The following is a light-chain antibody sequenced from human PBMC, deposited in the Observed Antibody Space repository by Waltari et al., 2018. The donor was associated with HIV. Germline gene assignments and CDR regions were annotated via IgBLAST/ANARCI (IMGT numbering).Light chain of an antibody. J-gene: IGLJ1*01. CDR1: NSNIGSNT. V-gene: IGLV1-44*01. CDR2: TNN. CDR3: AVWDDILNVYV. Sequence: QSVLTQPPSASGTPGQRVTFSCSGSNSNIGSNTVNWYQQFPGAAPKLLIYTNNRRPSGVPDRFSGSKSGTSASLAISGLQSEDEADYYGAVWDDILNVYVFGPGTKVTVL.